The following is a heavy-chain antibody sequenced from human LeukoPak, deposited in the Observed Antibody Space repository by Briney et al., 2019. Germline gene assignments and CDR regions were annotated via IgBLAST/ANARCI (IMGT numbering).Heavy chain of an antibody. CDR1: GYTFTGYC. Sequence: ASVKVSCKASGYTFTGYCMHWVRQAPGQGLEWMGWINPNSGGTNYAQKFQGRVTMTRDTSISTAYMELSRLRSDDTAVYYCARVLTYYDILTGPPLYDYWGQGTLVTVSS. CDR3: ARVLTYYDILTGPPLYDY. V-gene: IGHV1-2*02. J-gene: IGHJ4*02. D-gene: IGHD3-9*01. CDR2: INPNSGGT.